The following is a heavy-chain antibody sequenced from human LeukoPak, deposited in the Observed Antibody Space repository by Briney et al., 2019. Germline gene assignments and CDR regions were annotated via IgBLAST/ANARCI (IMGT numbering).Heavy chain of an antibody. Sequence: SETLSLTCAVYGGSFSGYYWSWIRQPPGKGLEWIGEINHSGSTNYNPSLKSRVTISVDTSKNQFSLKLSSVTAADTAVYYCARDKEGGRRELDYWGQGTLVTVSS. J-gene: IGHJ4*02. CDR3: ARDKEGGRRELDY. CDR1: GGSFSGYY. V-gene: IGHV4-34*01. CDR2: INHSGST. D-gene: IGHD2-15*01.